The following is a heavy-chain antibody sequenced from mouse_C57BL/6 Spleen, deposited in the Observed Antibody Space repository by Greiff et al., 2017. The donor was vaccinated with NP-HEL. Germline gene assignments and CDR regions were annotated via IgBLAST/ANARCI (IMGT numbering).Heavy chain of an antibody. D-gene: IGHD2-4*01. CDR2: IDPETGGT. J-gene: IGHJ4*01. CDR3: TRSSDYGHAMDY. V-gene: IGHV1-15*01. Sequence: VQVVESGAELVRPGASVTLSCKASGYTFTDYEMHWVKQTPVHGLEWIGAIDPETGGTAYNQKFKGKAILTADKSSSTAYMELRSLTSEDSAVYYCTRSSDYGHAMDYWGQGTSVTVSS. CDR1: GYTFTDYE.